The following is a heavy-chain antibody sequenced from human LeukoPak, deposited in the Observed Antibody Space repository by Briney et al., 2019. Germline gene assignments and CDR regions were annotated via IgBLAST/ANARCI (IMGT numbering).Heavy chain of an antibody. CDR3: ARGAGATLYYYYYYMDV. D-gene: IGHD1-26*01. V-gene: IGHV1-2*04. CDR1: GYTFTGYY. Sequence: GASVKVSCKASGYTFTGYYMHWVRQAPGQGLEWMGWINPNSGGTNYAQKFQGWVTMTRDTSISTAYMELSRLRSDDTAVYYCARGAGATLYYYYYYMDVWGKGTTVTVSS. J-gene: IGHJ6*03. CDR2: INPNSGGT.